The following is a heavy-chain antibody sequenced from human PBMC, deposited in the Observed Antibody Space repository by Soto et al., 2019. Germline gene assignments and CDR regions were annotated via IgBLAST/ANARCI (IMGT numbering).Heavy chain of an antibody. CDR2: ISGSGGST. CDR1: GFTFSSYA. Sequence: GGSLRLSCAASGFTFSSYAMSWVRQAPGKGLEWVSAISGSGGSTYYADSVKGRFTISRDNSKNTLYLQMNSLRAEDTAVYYCAKEGYSSSWYLTYYGMDVWGQGTTVTVSS. V-gene: IGHV3-23*01. D-gene: IGHD6-13*01. CDR3: AKEGYSSSWYLTYYGMDV. J-gene: IGHJ6*02.